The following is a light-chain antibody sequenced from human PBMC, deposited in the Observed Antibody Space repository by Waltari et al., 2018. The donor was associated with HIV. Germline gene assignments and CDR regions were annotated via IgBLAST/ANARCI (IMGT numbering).Light chain of an antibody. CDR2: DND. J-gene: IGLJ3*02. CDR1: NSNVGRHS. Sequence: QSMLTQPPSASGTPGQGVTIPCSGRNSNVGRHSVCCYRQLPGTAPKLLIYDNDKRPSGVSARFSGSKSGTSASLAISGLRFDDEADYYCSAWDDSLSVVVFGGGTKLTVL. CDR3: SAWDDSLSVVV. V-gene: IGLV1-47*01.